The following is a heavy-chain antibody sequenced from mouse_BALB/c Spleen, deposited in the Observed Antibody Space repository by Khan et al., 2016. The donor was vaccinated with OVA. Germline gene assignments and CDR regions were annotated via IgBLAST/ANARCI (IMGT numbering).Heavy chain of an antibody. CDR1: GYIFTDYA. D-gene: IGHD1-1*01. CDR3: AGRFIY. V-gene: IGHV9-2-1*01. CDR2: INTETGEA. J-gene: IGHJ3*01. Sequence: QIQLVQSGPQLKKPGETVKISCRASGYIFTDYAMHWVRQAPGKVLRWMGWINTETGEATYADDFKGRFAFSLETSVTTAYLQINNLKNEDTATYFCAGRFIYWDQGTLVTVSA.